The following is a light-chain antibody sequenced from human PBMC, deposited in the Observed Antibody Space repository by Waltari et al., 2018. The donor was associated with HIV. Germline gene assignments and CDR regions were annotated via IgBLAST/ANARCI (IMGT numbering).Light chain of an antibody. CDR1: QPINTW. J-gene: IGKJ1*01. CDR2: KAS. V-gene: IGKV1-5*03. Sequence: DILMSQSPSNLSASIGDRVTITCRASQPINTWLAWYHQKPGGAPQLLIYKASTLENGVPSRFSGSGSGTEFTLTISRLQPEDVGFYYCQQYSSFWTFGHGTKVQVK. CDR3: QQYSSFWT.